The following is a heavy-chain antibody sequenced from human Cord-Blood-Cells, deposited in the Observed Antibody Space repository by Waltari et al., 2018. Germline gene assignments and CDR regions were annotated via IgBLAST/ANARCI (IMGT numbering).Heavy chain of an antibody. Sequence: QVQLVQSGAEVKKPGASVKVSCQASGYTFTSYAMHWVRQAPGQRLEWMGWINAGNGNTKYSQKFQGRVTITRDTSASTAYMELSSLRSEDTAVYYCARVGGYSSSWFDYWGQGTLVTVSS. CDR2: INAGNGNT. J-gene: IGHJ4*02. CDR1: GYTFTSYA. D-gene: IGHD6-13*01. V-gene: IGHV1-3*01. CDR3: ARVGGYSSSWFDY.